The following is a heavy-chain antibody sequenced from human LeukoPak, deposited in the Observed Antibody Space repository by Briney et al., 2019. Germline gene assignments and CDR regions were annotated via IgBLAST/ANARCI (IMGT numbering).Heavy chain of an antibody. D-gene: IGHD3-16*01. CDR2: INPNSGGT. V-gene: IGHV1-2*02. J-gene: IGHJ4*02. CDR3: ARGLGGWDQFPGDY. Sequence: ASVKVSCKASGYTFTGYYMHWVRQAPGQGLEWMGWINPNSGGTNYAQKFQGRVTMTMDRSISTAHMELSRLRSDDTAVYYCARGLGGWDQFPGDYWGQGTLVTVSS. CDR1: GYTFTGYY.